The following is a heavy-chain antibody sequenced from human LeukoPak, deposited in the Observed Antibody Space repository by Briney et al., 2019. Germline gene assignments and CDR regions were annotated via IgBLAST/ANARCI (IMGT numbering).Heavy chain of an antibody. V-gene: IGHV4-59*01. D-gene: IGHD1-1*01. CDR2: IYYSGNT. J-gene: IGHJ4*02. CDR1: GGSISSYY. Sequence: SETLSLTCTVSGGSISSYYWSWIRQPPGMGLEWIGYIYYSGNTNYNPSLKSRVTISVDTSKNQFSLRLSSVTAADTAVYYCARATRTTIDYWGQGTLVTVSS. CDR3: ARATRTTIDY.